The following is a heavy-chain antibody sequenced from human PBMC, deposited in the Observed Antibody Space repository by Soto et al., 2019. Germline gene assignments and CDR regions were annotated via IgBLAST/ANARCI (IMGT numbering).Heavy chain of an antibody. CDR1: GFTFSNAW. D-gene: IGHD6-13*01. J-gene: IGHJ4*02. V-gene: IGHV3-15*01. CDR2: IKSKTDGGTT. Sequence: RGSLRLSCAASGFTFSNAWMSWVRQAPGKGLEWVGRIKSKTDGGTTDYAAPVKGRSTISRDDSKNTLYLQMNSLRAEDTAVYYCAKDLPQQQLEYYFDYWGQGTLVTVSS. CDR3: AKDLPQQQLEYYFDY.